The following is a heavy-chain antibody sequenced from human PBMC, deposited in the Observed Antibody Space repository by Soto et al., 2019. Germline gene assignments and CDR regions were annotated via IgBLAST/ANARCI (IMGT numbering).Heavy chain of an antibody. J-gene: IGHJ4*02. D-gene: IGHD6-25*01. V-gene: IGHV3-23*01. CDR2: IGPSGGST. CDR3: AKVRPSIDY. Sequence: GGSLRLSCAASGFTFSSYAMTWVRQAPGKGLEWVSLIGPSGGSTYCADSVKGRLTISRDNSKNTLYLQMNSLRVEDTAVYYCAKVRPSIDYWGQGTLVTVSS. CDR1: GFTFSSYA.